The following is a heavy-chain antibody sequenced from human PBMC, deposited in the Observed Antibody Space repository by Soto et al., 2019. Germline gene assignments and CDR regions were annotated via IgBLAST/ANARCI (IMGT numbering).Heavy chain of an antibody. V-gene: IGHV4-59*01. Sequence: QVQLQESGPGLVKPSETLSLTCTVSGGSISSYYWSWIRQPPGKGLEWIGYIYYSGSTNYNPSLKSRXXIXVXXSKNQFSLKLSSVTAADTAVYYCATAAVTTPDFDYWGQGTLVTVSS. CDR2: IYYSGST. CDR1: GGSISSYY. CDR3: ATAAVTTPDFDY. D-gene: IGHD4-17*01. J-gene: IGHJ4*02.